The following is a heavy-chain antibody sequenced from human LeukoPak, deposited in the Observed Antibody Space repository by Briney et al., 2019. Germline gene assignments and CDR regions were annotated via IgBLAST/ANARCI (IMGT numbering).Heavy chain of an antibody. V-gene: IGHV4-4*09. J-gene: IGHJ4*02. Sequence: PSETLPLTCTVSGASISTYYWTWVRQPPGKGLEWIGSMYTSVTTKYNPSLKSRGTISVDTSKNRSSLNLISVTAADTAVYYCARHLAPYRPFHDWGQGSLVTVSS. D-gene: IGHD1-14*01. CDR2: MYTSVTT. CDR3: ARHLAPYRPFHD. CDR1: GASISTYY.